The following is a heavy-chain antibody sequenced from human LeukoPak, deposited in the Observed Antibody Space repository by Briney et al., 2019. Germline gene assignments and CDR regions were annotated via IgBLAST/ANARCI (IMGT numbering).Heavy chain of an antibody. J-gene: IGHJ4*02. CDR3: ARDRGLSGYDLCDY. CDR2: IRHDGSEK. D-gene: IGHD5-12*01. Sequence: GGSLRLSCAASTFTFSNYWMNWVRQAPGKGLEWVATIRHDGSEKHYVDSVEGRFTISRDNAMNSLYLQMNSLRAEDTAVYYCARDRGLSGYDLCDYWGQGTLVTVSS. CDR1: TFTFSNYW. V-gene: IGHV3-7*01.